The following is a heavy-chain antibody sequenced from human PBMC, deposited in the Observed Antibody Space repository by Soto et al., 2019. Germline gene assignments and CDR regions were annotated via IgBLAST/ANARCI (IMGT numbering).Heavy chain of an antibody. J-gene: IGHJ4*02. V-gene: IGHV3-33*01. CDR3: ARDPSPQYDFWSGYWFDY. D-gene: IGHD3-3*01. CDR1: GLTFSNYG. Sequence: PGGSLRLSCTTSGLTFSNYGFHWIRQAPGKGLEWVAVIWYDGNSKFHPDSVKGRFTISRDNSESTLYLQMNSLRPEDTAVYYCARDPSPQYDFWSGYWFDYWGQGT. CDR2: IWYDGNSK.